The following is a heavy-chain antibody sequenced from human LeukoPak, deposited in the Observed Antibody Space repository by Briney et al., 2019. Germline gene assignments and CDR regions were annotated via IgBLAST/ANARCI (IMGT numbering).Heavy chain of an antibody. CDR1: GFIFSSHG. D-gene: IGHD3-22*01. CDR3: ARERPPYDSSGYYYYRWFDP. CDR2: ISPSGDIT. Sequence: GGSLRLSCAASGFIFSSHGMNWVRQAPGKGLEWVPGISPSGDITYYADSVKGRFTISRDNSKNTVYLQMDSLRFEDAAVYYCARERPPYDSSGYYYYRWFDPWGQGTLVTVSS. V-gene: IGHV3-23*01. J-gene: IGHJ5*02.